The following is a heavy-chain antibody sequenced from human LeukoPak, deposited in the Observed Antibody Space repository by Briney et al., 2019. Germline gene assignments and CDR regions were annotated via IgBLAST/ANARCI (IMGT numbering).Heavy chain of an antibody. CDR1: GFTFTNYW. CDR2: INQDESEK. D-gene: IGHD6-13*01. V-gene: IGHV3-7*01. CDR3: ARSRWNIGAADQLDY. J-gene: IGHJ4*02. Sequence: QTGGSLRLSCAVSGFTFTNYWMSWVRQTPGKGLEWVANINQDESEKYYVDSVKGRFTISRDNAKNSLYLQMNSLRAEDTAVYYCARSRWNIGAADQLDYWGQGTLVTVSS.